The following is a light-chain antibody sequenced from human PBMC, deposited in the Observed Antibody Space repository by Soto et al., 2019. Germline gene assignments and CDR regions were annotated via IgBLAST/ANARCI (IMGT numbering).Light chain of an antibody. J-gene: IGKJ1*01. V-gene: IGKV3-20*01. CDR1: LSVASNY. CDR2: AAS. CDR3: QQYGSAPWT. Sequence: EIVLTQSPGTLPLSPGERATLSCRASLSVASNYVAWYQQKPGQAPRLLIYAASGRATGIPDRFSGSGSGTDFKLTISRLEPEDFEVYYCQQYGSAPWTFGQGTKVEIK.